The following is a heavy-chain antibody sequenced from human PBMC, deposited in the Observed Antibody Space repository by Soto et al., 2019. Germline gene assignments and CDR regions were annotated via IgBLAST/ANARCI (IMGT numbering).Heavy chain of an antibody. Sequence: EVQLVESGGGLVQPGGSLRLSCAVFGFTFSNSRIHWVRQAPGKGLVWVSRLHNEEMTTGYADSVKGRFTISRDTAKNTVYLQMNSLRAEDTGVYFCTRDPGHNGHDWRFDYWGQGTLVSVSS. D-gene: IGHD5-12*01. V-gene: IGHV3-74*01. CDR1: GFTFSNSR. J-gene: IGHJ4*02. CDR2: LHNEEMTT. CDR3: TRDPGHNGHDWRFDY.